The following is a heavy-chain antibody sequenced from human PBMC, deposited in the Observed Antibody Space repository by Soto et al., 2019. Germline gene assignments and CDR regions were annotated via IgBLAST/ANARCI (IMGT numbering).Heavy chain of an antibody. D-gene: IGHD5-12*01. J-gene: IGHJ5*01. CDR2: ISFSGST. CDR3: AWVYTGYNSYWFDS. V-gene: IGHV4-61*01. CDR1: GGSVSSGSYY. Sequence: SETLSLTCTVSGGSVSSGSYYWSWVRQPPGKGLEWIGYISFSGSTYYNPSLKSRVTISADRSNNQFSLNLSSVTAADTAVYSCAWVYTGYNSYWFDSWGRGTLVTVAS.